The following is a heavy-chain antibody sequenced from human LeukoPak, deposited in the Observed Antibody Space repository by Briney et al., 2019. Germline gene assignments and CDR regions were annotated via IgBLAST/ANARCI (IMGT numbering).Heavy chain of an antibody. J-gene: IGHJ3*02. Sequence: SVKVSCKASGGTFSSYAISWVPQAPGQGLEWMGGIIPIFGTTNYAQKFQGRVTITADESMSTAYMQLSSLRSEDTAVYYCARTTTVTTRFDIWGQGTMVTVSS. CDR1: GGTFSSYA. V-gene: IGHV1-69*13. D-gene: IGHD4-17*01. CDR3: ARTTTVTTRFDI. CDR2: IIPIFGTT.